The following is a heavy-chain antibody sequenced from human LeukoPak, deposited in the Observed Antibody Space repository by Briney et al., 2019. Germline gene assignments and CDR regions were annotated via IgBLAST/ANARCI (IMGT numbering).Heavy chain of an antibody. CDR2: IYTSGST. Sequence: PSETLSLTCTVSGGSISSYYWSWIRQPAGKGLEWIGRIYTSGSTNYNPSLKSRVTMSVDTSKNQFSLKLSSVTAADTAVYYCARSVREFTMTSYYYYGMDVWGQGTTVTVSS. V-gene: IGHV4-4*07. CDR1: GGSISSYY. D-gene: IGHD4-17*01. CDR3: ARSVREFTMTSYYYYGMDV. J-gene: IGHJ6*02.